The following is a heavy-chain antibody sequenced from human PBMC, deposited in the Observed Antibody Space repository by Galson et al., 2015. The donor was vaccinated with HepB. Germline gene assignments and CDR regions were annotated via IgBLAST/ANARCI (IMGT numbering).Heavy chain of an antibody. CDR2: ISSNGGNT. Sequence: ETLSLTCSVSGGSISSSDWWSWVRQAPGKGLECVSSISSNGGNTYYAGSVKGRFIISRDNSKNTLYLQMGSLRAEDMAVYYCTRIYCSNGVCSTNDAFDIWGQGTMVTVSS. J-gene: IGHJ3*02. D-gene: IGHD2-8*01. CDR1: GGSISSSD. CDR3: TRIYCSNGVCSTNDAFDI. V-gene: IGHV3-64*02.